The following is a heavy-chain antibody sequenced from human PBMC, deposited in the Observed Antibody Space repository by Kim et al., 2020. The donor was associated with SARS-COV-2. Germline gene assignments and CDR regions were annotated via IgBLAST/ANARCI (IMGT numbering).Heavy chain of an antibody. Sequence: SETLSLTCTVSGGSISSYYWSWIRQPPGKGLEWIGYIYYSGSTNYNPSLKSRVTISVDTSKNQFSLKLSSVTAADTAVYYCARERSGSYFDYWGQGTLVTVSS. CDR2: IYYSGST. V-gene: IGHV4-59*13. D-gene: IGHD1-26*01. CDR3: ARERSGSYFDY. J-gene: IGHJ4*02. CDR1: GGSISSYY.